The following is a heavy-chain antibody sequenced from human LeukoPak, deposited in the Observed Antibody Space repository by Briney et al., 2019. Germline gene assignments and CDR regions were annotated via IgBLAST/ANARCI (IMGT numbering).Heavy chain of an antibody. CDR2: IYTSGST. CDR1: GGSISSYY. CDR3: AREVAARPYYYYMDV. J-gene: IGHJ6*03. D-gene: IGHD6-6*01. Sequence: SETLSLTCTVSGGSISSYYWSWIRQPAGKGLEWIGRIYTSGSTNYSPSLKSRVTMSVDTSKNQFSLKLSSVTAADTAVYYCAREVAARPYYYYMDVWGKGTTVTVSS. V-gene: IGHV4-4*07.